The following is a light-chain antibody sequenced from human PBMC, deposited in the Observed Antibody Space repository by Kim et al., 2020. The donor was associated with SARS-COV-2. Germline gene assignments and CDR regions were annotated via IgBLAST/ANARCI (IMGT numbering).Light chain of an antibody. V-gene: IGLV3-19*01. CDR2: GKN. CDR3: NSRDSSGVV. Sequence: SVDLGQTVRITCQGDSLRSYYASWYQQKPGQAPVLVIYGKNNRPSGIPDRFSGSSSGNTASLTITGAQAEDEADYYCNSRDSSGVVFGGGTQLTVL. J-gene: IGLJ2*01. CDR1: SLRSYY.